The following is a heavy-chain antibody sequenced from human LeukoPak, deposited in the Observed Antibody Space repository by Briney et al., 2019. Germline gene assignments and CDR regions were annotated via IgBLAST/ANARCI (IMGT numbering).Heavy chain of an antibody. CDR1: GFTFSSYG. D-gene: IGHD3-22*01. CDR3: AKVRYDSSGYYYAFDY. J-gene: IGHJ4*02. CDR2: ISGSGAGT. Sequence: GGSLRLSCAASGFTFSSYGMSWVRQAPGKGLEWVSAISGSGAGTYYADSVRGRFTISRDNSKNTLYRQMNSLRDEDTAVYYCAKVRYDSSGYYYAFDYWGQGTLVTVSS. V-gene: IGHV3-23*01.